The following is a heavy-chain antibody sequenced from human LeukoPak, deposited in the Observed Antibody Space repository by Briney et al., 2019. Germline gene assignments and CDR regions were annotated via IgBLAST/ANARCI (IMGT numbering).Heavy chain of an antibody. CDR1: GFAFSSYS. J-gene: IGHJ4*02. Sequence: GGSLRLSCAASGFAFSSYSMNWVRQAPGKGLECFSSISSSSSYIYYADSVKGRFTISRDHAKNSLYLQMNSLRAEDTAVYYCARSVSSTSWEFDYWGQGTLVTVSS. D-gene: IGHD2-2*01. V-gene: IGHV3-21*01. CDR2: ISSSSSYI. CDR3: ARSVSSTSWEFDY.